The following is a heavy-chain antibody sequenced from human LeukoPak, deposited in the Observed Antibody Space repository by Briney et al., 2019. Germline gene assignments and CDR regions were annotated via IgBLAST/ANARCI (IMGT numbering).Heavy chain of an antibody. CDR2: ISWNSGSI. Sequence: GGSLRLSCATSGFTFDDYAMHWVRQAPGKGLEWVTGISWNSGSIDYADSVKGRFTISRDNAKNSLYLQMNSLRAEDMALYYCAKDEFVASDFTGAFDIWGQGTMVTVSS. D-gene: IGHD2-8*02. CDR3: AKDEFVASDFTGAFDI. J-gene: IGHJ3*02. V-gene: IGHV3-9*03. CDR1: GFTFDDYA.